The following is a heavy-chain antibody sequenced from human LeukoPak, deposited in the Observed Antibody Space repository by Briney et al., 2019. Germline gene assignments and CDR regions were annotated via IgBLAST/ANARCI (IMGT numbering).Heavy chain of an antibody. Sequence: SETLSLTCTVSGGSISSYYWSWIRQPPGKGLEWLGYIYYSGSTNYNPSLKSRVTISVDTSKNQFSLKLSSVTAADTAAYYCARVAYDFWSGYTIDYWGQGTLVTVSS. CDR3: ARVAYDFWSGYTIDY. CDR1: GGSISSYY. V-gene: IGHV4-59*01. D-gene: IGHD3-3*01. J-gene: IGHJ4*02. CDR2: IYYSGST.